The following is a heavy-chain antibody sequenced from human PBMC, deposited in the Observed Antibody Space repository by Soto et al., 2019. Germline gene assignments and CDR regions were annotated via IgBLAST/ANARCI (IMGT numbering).Heavy chain of an antibody. CDR1: GGTFNSYD. V-gene: IGHV1-69*01. CDR2: IIPIVETP. CDR3: ARLSRPNYYDTSGFFKDNGFDP. D-gene: IGHD3-22*01. J-gene: IGHJ5*02. Sequence: QVQLVQSGAEVKKPGSSMKVSCKASGGTFNSYDINWVRQAPGQGLEWMGGIIPIVETPKYAQKFQGRVTITADESTNTVYMELSSLRSEDTAMYHCARLSRPNYYDTSGFFKDNGFDPWGQGTLVTVSS.